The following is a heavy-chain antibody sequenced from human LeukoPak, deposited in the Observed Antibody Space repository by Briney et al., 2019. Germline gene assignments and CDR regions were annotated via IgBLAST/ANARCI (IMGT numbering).Heavy chain of an antibody. CDR1: GFTFSSYA. CDR3: AKRRYDSSGHFDS. D-gene: IGHD3-22*01. J-gene: IGHJ4*02. V-gene: IGHV3-30*04. Sequence: GGSLRLSCAASGFTFSSYAMHWVRQAPGKGLEWVAVISYDGSNKYYADSVKGRFTISRDNSKNTLYMRMSSLRAEDTAVYYCAKRRYDSSGHFDSWGQGTLVTVSS. CDR2: ISYDGSNK.